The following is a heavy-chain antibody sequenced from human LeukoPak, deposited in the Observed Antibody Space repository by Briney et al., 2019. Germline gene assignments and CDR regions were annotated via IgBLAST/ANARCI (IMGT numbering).Heavy chain of an antibody. V-gene: IGHV4-34*01. CDR3: ARGGIAAALRTFYYFDY. Sequence: SETLSLTCAVYGGSFSGYYWSWIRQPPGKGLEWIGEINHSGSTNYNPSLKSRVTISVDTSKNQFPLKLSSVTAADTAVYYCARGGIAAALRTFYYFDYWGQGTLVTVSS. CDR2: INHSGST. CDR1: GGSFSGYY. D-gene: IGHD6-13*01. J-gene: IGHJ4*02.